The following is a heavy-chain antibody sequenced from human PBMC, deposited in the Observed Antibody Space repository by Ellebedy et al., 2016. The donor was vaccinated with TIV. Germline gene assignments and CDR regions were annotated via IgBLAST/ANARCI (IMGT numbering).Heavy chain of an antibody. J-gene: IGHJ6*03. D-gene: IGHD2-2*01. V-gene: IGHV4-4*07. CDR3: ARDVVVVPAATHYYYMDV. CDR1: GGSISSYY. CDR2: IYTSGST. Sequence: SETLSLTXTVSGGSISSYYWSWIRQPAGKGLEWIGRIYTSGSTNYNPSLKSRVTMSVDTSKNQFSLKLSSVTAADTAVYYCARDVVVVPAATHYYYMDVWGKGTTVTVSS.